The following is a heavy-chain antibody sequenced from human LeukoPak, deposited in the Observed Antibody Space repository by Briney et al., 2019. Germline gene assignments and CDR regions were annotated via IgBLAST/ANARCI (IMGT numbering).Heavy chain of an antibody. CDR2: ISSSSSYI. CDR1: GLTFSSYS. D-gene: IGHD2-15*01. V-gene: IGHV3-21*01. J-gene: IGHJ4*02. CDR3: ARDKQAAFDY. Sequence: PGGSLRLSCAASGLTFSSYSMNWVRQAPGKGLEWVSSISSSSSYIYYADSVKGRFTISRDNAKNSLYLQMNSLRAEDTAVYYCARDKQAAFDYWGQGTLVTVSS.